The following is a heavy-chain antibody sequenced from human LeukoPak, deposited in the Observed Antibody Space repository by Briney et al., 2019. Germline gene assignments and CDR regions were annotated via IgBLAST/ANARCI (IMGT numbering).Heavy chain of an antibody. D-gene: IGHD3-22*01. CDR3: ARDPRGGYPPYYFDY. CDR1: GGTFSSYA. V-gene: IGHV1-69*05. CDR2: IIPIFGTA. Sequence: ASVKVSCKASGGTFSSYAISWVRQAPGQGLEWMGGIIPIFGTANYAQKFQGRVTITTDESTSTAYMELSSLRSEDTAVYYCARDPRGGYPPYYFDYWGQGTLVTVSS. J-gene: IGHJ4*02.